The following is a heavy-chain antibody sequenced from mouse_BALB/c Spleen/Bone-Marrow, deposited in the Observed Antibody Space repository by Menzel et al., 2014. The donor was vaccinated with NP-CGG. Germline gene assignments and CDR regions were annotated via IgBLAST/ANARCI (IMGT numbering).Heavy chain of an antibody. D-gene: IGHD2-1*01. CDR2: ISGGGSYT. V-gene: IGHV5-9-2*01. J-gene: IGHJ4*01. Sequence: EVKLVESGGGLVKPGGSLKLSCAASGFTFSSYGMSWVRQTPEERLEWVATISGGGSYTYYPDSVKGRFTIARDNAKNNLYLQMSSLRSEDTALYYCARQNGNYGYYYAMDNWGQGTSVTVSS. CDR3: ARQNGNYGYYYAMDN. CDR1: GFTFSSYG.